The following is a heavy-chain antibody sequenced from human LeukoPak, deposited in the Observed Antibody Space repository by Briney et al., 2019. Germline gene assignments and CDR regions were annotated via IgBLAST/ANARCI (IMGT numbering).Heavy chain of an antibody. J-gene: IGHJ3*02. CDR3: ASEMGLEDAFDI. CDR1: GGSISSSSSY. D-gene: IGHD2-8*01. V-gene: IGHV4-39*01. CDR2: IFYSGST. Sequence: PSETLSLTCTVSGGSISSSSSYWGWIRQPPGKGLEWIGSIFYSGSTHYNPSLKGRVTISVDTSRNQFSLKLSSVTAADTAVYYCASEMGLEDAFDIWGQGTKVTVSS.